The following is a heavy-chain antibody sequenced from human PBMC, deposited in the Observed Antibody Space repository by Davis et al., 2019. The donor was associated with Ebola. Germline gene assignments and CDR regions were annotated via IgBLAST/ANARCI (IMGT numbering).Heavy chain of an antibody. CDR1: GYTFTTYD. V-gene: IGHV1-8*01. J-gene: IGHJ6*02. CDR2: MDPDSGDT. Sequence: ASVKVSCKASGYTFTTYDIHWVRQATGQGLEWMGWMDPDSGDTNYAQKFQGRVTMTRNTSISVAYMEVSSLRSEDTAVYYCASPVFSELPRSYYYYGMDVWGQGTTVTVSS. D-gene: IGHD1-26*01. CDR3: ASPVFSELPRSYYYYGMDV.